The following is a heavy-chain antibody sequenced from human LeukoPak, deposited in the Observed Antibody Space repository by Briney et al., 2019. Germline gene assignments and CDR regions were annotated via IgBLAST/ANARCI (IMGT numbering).Heavy chain of an antibody. J-gene: IGHJ3*02. CDR2: IYSGGST. CDR1: GFTVSSNY. V-gene: IGHV3-66*01. Sequence: GGSLRLSCAASGFTVSSNYMSWVRQAPGKGLEWVSVIYSGGSTYYADSVKGRFTISRDNSKNTLYLQMNSLRAEDTAVYYCAREIAGGAFHIWGQGTMVTVSS. CDR3: AREIAGGAFHI. D-gene: IGHD3-16*01.